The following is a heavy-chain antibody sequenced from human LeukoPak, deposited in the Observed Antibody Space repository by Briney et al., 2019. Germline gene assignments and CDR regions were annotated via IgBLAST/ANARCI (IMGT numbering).Heavy chain of an antibody. CDR2: IYYSGST. CDR3: ARRYRVYYYGMDV. J-gene: IGHJ6*02. V-gene: IGHV4-59*01. CDR1: GGSISSYY. D-gene: IGHD3-9*01. Sequence: SETLSLTCTVSGGSISSYYWSWIRQPPGKGLEWIGYIYYSGSTNYNPSLKSRVTISVDTSKNQFSLKLRSVTAADTAVYYCARRYRVYYYGMDVWGQGTTVTVSS.